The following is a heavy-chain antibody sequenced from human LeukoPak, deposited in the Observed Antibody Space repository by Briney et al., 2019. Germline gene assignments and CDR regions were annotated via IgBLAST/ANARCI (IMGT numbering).Heavy chain of an antibody. CDR2: ISYDGSNK. J-gene: IGHJ3*02. D-gene: IGHD4-17*01. Sequence: PGGSLRLSCAASGFTFSSYGMHWVRQAPGKGLEWVAVISYDGSNKYYADSVKGRFTISRDNSKNTLYLRMNSLRAEDTAIFYCATDGTNDYGDYGDAFDMWGQGTMVTVSS. CDR3: ATDGTNDYGDYGDAFDM. V-gene: IGHV3-30*03. CDR1: GFTFSSYG.